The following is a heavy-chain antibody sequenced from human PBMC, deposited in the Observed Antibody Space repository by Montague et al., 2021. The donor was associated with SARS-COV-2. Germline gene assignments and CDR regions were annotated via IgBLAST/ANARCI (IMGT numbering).Heavy chain of an antibody. D-gene: IGHD2-2*01. J-gene: IGHJ6*02. V-gene: IGHV6-1*01. Sequence: CAISGDSVSSNSGAWNWLRQSPSRGLEWLGRTYYRSKWYYNYGVSVERRITVNADTSKNQVFLQLNSVTPEDTAVYFCARGLPAGPNFGMDVWGQGTTVTVSS. CDR1: GDSVSSNSGA. CDR3: ARGLPAGPNFGMDV. CDR2: TYYRSKWYY.